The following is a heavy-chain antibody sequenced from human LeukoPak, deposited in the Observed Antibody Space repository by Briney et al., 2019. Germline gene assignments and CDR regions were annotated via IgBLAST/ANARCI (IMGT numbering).Heavy chain of an antibody. CDR2: IYHSGST. CDR1: GGSISSSNW. CDR3: ASERGYSSSWYAH. V-gene: IGHV4-4*02. Sequence: SGTLSLTCAVSGGSISSSNWWSWVRPPPGKGLEWIGEIYHSGSTNYNPSLKSRVTMSGDKSKNQFSLKLSSVTAADTAVYYCASERGYSSSWYAHWGQGTLVTVSS. J-gene: IGHJ4*02. D-gene: IGHD6-13*01.